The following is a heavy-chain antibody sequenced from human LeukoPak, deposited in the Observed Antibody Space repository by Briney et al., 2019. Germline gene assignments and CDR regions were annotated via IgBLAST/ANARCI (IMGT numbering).Heavy chain of an antibody. CDR1: GFTFSGSP. D-gene: IGHD2-15*01. CDR3: TRQSIDLDCSATYCSNWFDP. Sequence: GGSLKLSCAASGFTFSGSPMHWVRQASGKGLEWVVRIKSNTNSCATAYAASVKGRFTISRDDSKNTAYLQMNSLRTEDTAVYYCTRQSIDLDCSATYCSNWFDPWGQGTLVTVSS. CDR2: IKSNTNSCAT. V-gene: IGHV3-73*01. J-gene: IGHJ5*02.